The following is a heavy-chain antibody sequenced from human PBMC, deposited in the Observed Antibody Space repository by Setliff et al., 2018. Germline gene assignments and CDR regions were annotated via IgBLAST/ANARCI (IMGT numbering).Heavy chain of an antibody. V-gene: IGHV3-11*01. CDR2: ISNDAYTI. D-gene: IGHD3-22*01. Sequence: GSLRLSCAASGFSFSDYCMMWIRQAPGKGLEWVSYISNDAYTIHYADSMKGRLTISRDNSKNSVFLQMNSLRVEDTAVYYCARVHYEASTYSPTLFDHWGQGALVTVSS. CDR3: ARVHYEASTYSPTLFDH. J-gene: IGHJ4*02. CDR1: GFSFSDYC.